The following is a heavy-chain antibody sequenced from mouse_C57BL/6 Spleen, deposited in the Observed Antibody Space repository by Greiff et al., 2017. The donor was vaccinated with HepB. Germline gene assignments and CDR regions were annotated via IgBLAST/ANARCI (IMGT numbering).Heavy chain of an antibody. V-gene: IGHV1-63*01. D-gene: IGHD1-1*01. J-gene: IGHJ4*01. Sequence: QVQLQQSGAELVRPGTSVKMSCKASGYTFTNYWIGWAKQRPGHGLEWIGDIYPGGGYTNYNEKFKGKATLTADKSSSTAYMQLSSLTSEDSAIYYCARKSYSYAMDYWGQGTSVTVSS. CDR3: ARKSYSYAMDY. CDR1: GYTFTNYW. CDR2: IYPGGGYT.